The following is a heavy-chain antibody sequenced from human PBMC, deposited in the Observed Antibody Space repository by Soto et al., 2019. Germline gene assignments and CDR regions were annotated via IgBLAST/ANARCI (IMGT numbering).Heavy chain of an antibody. CDR1: GGSFSGYY. J-gene: IGHJ6*02. CDR2: INHSGST. D-gene: IGHD3-22*01. CDR3: ARVVISGDYYDSIGYYARDYYGMDV. V-gene: IGHV4-34*01. Sequence: QVQLQQWGAGLLRPSETLSLTCAVYGGSFSGYYWSWIRQPPGKGLEWIGEINHSGSTNYNPSLKSRVTISVDTSKNQCSLKLSSVTAADTAVYYCARVVISGDYYDSIGYYARDYYGMDVWGQGTTVTVSS.